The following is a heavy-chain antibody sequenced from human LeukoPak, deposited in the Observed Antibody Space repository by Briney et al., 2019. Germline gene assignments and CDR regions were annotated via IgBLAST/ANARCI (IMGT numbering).Heavy chain of an antibody. CDR1: GYTFTGYY. D-gene: IGHD3-22*01. J-gene: IGHJ4*02. CDR2: INPNSGGT. CDR3: ARLNYYDSSGSYYFDY. V-gene: IGHV1-2*06. Sequence: ASVKVSCKASGYTFTGYYMHWVRQAPGQGLEWMGRINPNSGGTNYAQKFQGRVTMTRDTSISTAYMELSRLRSDDTAVYYCARLNYYDSSGSYYFDYWGQGTLVTVSS.